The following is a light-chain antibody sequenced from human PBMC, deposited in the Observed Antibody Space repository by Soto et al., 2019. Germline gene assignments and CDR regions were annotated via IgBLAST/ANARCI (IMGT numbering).Light chain of an antibody. CDR1: QSVSNNY. CDR3: QQYGSSGT. V-gene: IGKV3-20*01. J-gene: IGKJ1*01. CDR2: GAS. Sequence: PGERATLSCRASQSVSNNYLAWYQQKPGQAPRLLIYGASIRATGIPDRFSGSGSGTDFTLTISSLEPEDFAVYYCQQYGSSGTFGQGTKVDIK.